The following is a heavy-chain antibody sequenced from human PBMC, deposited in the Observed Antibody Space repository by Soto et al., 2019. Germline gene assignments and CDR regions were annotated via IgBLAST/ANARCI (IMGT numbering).Heavy chain of an antibody. J-gene: IGHJ4*02. CDR1: GFSFSISP. Sequence: QVQLVESGGGVVQPGRSLRLSCAASGFSFSISPMHWVRQAPGTGPELVALISYDGPNKFYADSVKVRSTISRDNSKSTLYLQVERLRPEDAAVYYCARDPKTSGGQHWAFNYFDSWGQGTLVTVAS. D-gene: IGHD7-27*01. CDR3: ARDPKTSGGQHWAFNYFDS. V-gene: IGHV3-30-3*01. CDR2: ISYDGPNK.